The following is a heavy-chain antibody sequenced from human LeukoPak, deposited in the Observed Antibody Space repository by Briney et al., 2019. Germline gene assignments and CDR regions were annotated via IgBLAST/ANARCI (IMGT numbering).Heavy chain of an antibody. Sequence: GGSLRLSCAASGFTFSSSAMSWVRQAPGKGLEWVSNISGSGGSTYYADSVKGRFTISRDNSKNTLYLQMNSLRAEDTAVYYCARGEFYFDYWGQGTLVTVSS. CDR3: ARGEFYFDY. D-gene: IGHD3-16*01. CDR2: ISGSGGST. CDR1: GFTFSSSA. V-gene: IGHV3-23*01. J-gene: IGHJ4*02.